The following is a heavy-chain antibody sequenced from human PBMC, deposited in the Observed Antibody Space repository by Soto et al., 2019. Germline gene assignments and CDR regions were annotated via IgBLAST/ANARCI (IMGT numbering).Heavy chain of an antibody. CDR1: GYTFTSYD. D-gene: IGHD3-3*01. Sequence: ASVRVSCKASGYTFTSYDINWVRQATGQGLEWMGWMNPNSGNTGYAQKFQGRVTMTRNTSISTAYMELSSLRSEDTAVYYCARGRSDFWSGYLNYYYMDVWGKGTTVTVSS. J-gene: IGHJ6*03. CDR2: MNPNSGNT. CDR3: ARGRSDFWSGYLNYYYMDV. V-gene: IGHV1-8*01.